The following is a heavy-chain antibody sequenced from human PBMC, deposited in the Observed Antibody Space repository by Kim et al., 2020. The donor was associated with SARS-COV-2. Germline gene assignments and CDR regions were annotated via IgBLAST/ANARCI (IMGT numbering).Heavy chain of an antibody. D-gene: IGHD2-21*02. CDR2: IIPILGTT. Sequence: SVKVSCKTSGGTFTNYAISWVRQAPGQGLEWLGGIIPILGTTNYAPKFQGRLMITAGESTSAAYMELSSLRSEDTAVYYCAVMVLTVIQVEYFHHWGQG. CDR1: GGTFTNYA. CDR3: AVMVLTVIQVEYFHH. J-gene: IGHJ1*01. V-gene: IGHV1-69*13.